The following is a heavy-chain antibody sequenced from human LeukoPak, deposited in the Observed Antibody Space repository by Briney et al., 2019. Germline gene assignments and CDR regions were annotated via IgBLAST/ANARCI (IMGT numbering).Heavy chain of an antibody. CDR1: GFTFSDYI. J-gene: IGHJ4*02. CDR3: ARDEGYYFDS. CDR2: ISRNSTYI. V-gene: IGHV3-21*01. Sequence: GGSLRLSCAASGFTFSDYIMNWVRQAPGKGLEWVAYISRNSTYIHYADSVKGRFTISRDNARNSLFLQMNSLRAEDTAIYYCARDEGYYFDSWGQGTQVTVSS.